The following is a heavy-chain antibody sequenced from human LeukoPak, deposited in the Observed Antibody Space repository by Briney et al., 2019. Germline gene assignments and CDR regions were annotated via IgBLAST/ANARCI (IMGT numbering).Heavy chain of an antibody. V-gene: IGHV3-33*08. CDR2: IWYDGSNK. CDR1: GFSFSNYA. CDR3: AREKQWWATVDY. D-gene: IGHD2-15*01. Sequence: PGGSLRLSCATSGFSFSNYAISWVRQAPGKGLEWVAVIWYDGSNKYYGDSVKGRFTISRDNSKNTLYLQMNSLRAEDTAVYYCAREKQWWATVDYWGQELLVTVSS. J-gene: IGHJ4*02.